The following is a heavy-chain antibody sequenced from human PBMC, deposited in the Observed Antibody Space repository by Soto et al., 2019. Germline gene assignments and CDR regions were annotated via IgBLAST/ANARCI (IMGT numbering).Heavy chain of an antibody. CDR3: TTDGGFLRMVRGVIIGNLPTKI. V-gene: IGHV3-15*07. CDR2: IKSKTDGGTT. CDR1: GFTFSNAW. Sequence: GGSLRLSCAASGFTFSNAWMNWVRQAPGKGLEWVGRIKSKTDGGTTDYAAPVKGRFTISRDDSKNTLYLQMNSLKTEDTAVYYCTTDGGFLRMVRGVIIGNLPTKIWGQGTLVTVSS. J-gene: IGHJ4*02. D-gene: IGHD3-10*01.